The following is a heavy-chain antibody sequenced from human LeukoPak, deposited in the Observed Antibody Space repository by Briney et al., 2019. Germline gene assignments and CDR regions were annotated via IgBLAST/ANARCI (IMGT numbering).Heavy chain of an antibody. D-gene: IGHD6-19*01. V-gene: IGHV3-74*01. CDR1: GFTFSRYW. CDR3: VRVRGAVAATPLEFDY. CDR2: INPDGSST. J-gene: IGHJ4*02. Sequence: GGSLRLSCAASGFTFSRYWMHWVRQAPGKGLVWVSHINPDGSSTRYADSVKGRFTISRDNAKNTLYLQMNSLRAEDTAVYYCVRVRGAVAATPLEFDYWGQGTLVTVSP.